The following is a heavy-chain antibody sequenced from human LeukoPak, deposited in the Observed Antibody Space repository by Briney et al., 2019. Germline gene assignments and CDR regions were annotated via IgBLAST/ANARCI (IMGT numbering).Heavy chain of an antibody. Sequence: ASVKVSCKASGGTFSSYAISWVRQAPGQGVEWVGGIIPIFGTANYAQKFQGRITITTDEPTSTAYMELSSLRSEDTAVYYCARDDSSGWDWDYWGQGTLVTVSS. J-gene: IGHJ4*02. V-gene: IGHV1-69*05. CDR2: IIPIFGTA. D-gene: IGHD6-19*01. CDR3: ARDDSSGWDWDY. CDR1: GGTFSSYA.